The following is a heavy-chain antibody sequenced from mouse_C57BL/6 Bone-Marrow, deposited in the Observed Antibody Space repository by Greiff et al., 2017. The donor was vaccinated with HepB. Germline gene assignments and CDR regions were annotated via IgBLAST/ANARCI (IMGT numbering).Heavy chain of an antibody. J-gene: IGHJ2*01. D-gene: IGHD1-1*01. CDR2: INPNNGGT. CDR1: GYTFTDYN. CDR3: ARKAGGSSNYFDY. V-gene: IGHV1-22*01. Sequence: DVKLVESGPELVKPGASVKMSCKASGYTFTDYNMHWVKQSHGKSLEWIGYINPNNGGTSYNQKFKGKATLTVNKSSSTAYMELRSLTSEDSAVYYCARKAGGSSNYFDYWGQGTTLTVSS.